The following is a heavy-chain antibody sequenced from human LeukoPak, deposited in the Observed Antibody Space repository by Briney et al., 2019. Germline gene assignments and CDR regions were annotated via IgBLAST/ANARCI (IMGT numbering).Heavy chain of an antibody. D-gene: IGHD5-18*01. Sequence: PSETLSLTCTVSGGSITSNSYSRGWIRHPPGKGLQWVVTLSHAGTNYYHPSLKSRVAMPADSSKNLYSLKLTSVTATDTAVYYCARLRGGVQLWGDWGQGTLVTVSS. CDR2: LSHAGTN. CDR1: GGSITSNSYS. J-gene: IGHJ4*02. CDR3: ARLRGGVQLWGD. V-gene: IGHV4-39*01.